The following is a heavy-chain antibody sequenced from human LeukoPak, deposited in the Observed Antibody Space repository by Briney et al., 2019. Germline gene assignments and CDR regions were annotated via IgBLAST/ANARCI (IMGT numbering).Heavy chain of an antibody. CDR2: ISYDGSDK. Sequence: GGSLRLSCAASGFTFSSYGMHWVRQAPGKGLEWVAVISYDGSDKYYADSVKGRFTISRDNSKNTLYLQMNSLRAEDTAVYYCARAQRGYSYLLDYWGQGTLVTVSS. CDR3: ARAQRGYSYLLDY. V-gene: IGHV3-30*03. D-gene: IGHD5-18*01. J-gene: IGHJ4*02. CDR1: GFTFSSYG.